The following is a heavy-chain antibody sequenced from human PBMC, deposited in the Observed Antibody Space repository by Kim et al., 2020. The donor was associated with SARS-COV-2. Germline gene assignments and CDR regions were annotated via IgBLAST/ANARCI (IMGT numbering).Heavy chain of an antibody. D-gene: IGHD5-12*01. V-gene: IGHV4-34*01. Sequence: SETLSLTCAVYGGSFSGYYWSWIRQPPGKGLEWIGEINHSGSTNYNPSLKSRVTISVDTSKNQFSLKLSSVTAADTAVYYCARGRVWWLRGGVYFDYWGQGTLVTVSS. CDR3: ARGRVWWLRGGVYFDY. CDR2: INHSGST. CDR1: GGSFSGYY. J-gene: IGHJ4*02.